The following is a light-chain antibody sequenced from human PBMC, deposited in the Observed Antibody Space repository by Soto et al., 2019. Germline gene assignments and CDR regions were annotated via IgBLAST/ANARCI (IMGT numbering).Light chain of an antibody. CDR1: QSISSNY. V-gene: IGKV3-20*01. CDR3: QQYGYPQLT. J-gene: IGKJ4*01. CDR2: GAS. Sequence: EIVLTQSPCTLSLSPGETVTLSCRASQSISSNYVAWFQHKPGQAPRLLIYGASSRAPGIPERFSGSGSGTDFSLTINRLEPGDSAVFYCQQYGYPQLTFGGGTKVEIK.